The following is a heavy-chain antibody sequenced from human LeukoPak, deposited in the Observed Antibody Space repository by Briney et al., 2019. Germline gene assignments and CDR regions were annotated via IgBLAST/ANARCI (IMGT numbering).Heavy chain of an antibody. V-gene: IGHV1-18*01. D-gene: IGHD5-18*01. J-gene: IGHJ6*03. CDR2: ISAYNGNT. CDR1: GYTFTSYG. Sequence: ASVKVSCKASGYTFTSYGITWVRQAPGQGREWMGWISAYNGNTDYAQKLQGRVTMTTDTSTSTAYMELRSLRSDDTAVYYCARYSYGYIYYYYMDVWGKGTTVTVSS. CDR3: ARYSYGYIYYYYMDV.